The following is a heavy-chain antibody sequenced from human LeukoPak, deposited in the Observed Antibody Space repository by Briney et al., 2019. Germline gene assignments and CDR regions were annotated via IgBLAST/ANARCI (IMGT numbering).Heavy chain of an antibody. Sequence: ASVKVSCKASGYTFTTYAIHWVRQAPGQRLEWMGWINVGNANTKYSQKLQGRVTITRDTSASTAYMELSTLRSEDTAVYYCATPRGYYFDYWGQGTLVTVSS. CDR2: INVGNANT. V-gene: IGHV1-3*01. CDR3: ATPRGYYFDY. D-gene: IGHD3-10*01. J-gene: IGHJ4*02. CDR1: GYTFTTYA.